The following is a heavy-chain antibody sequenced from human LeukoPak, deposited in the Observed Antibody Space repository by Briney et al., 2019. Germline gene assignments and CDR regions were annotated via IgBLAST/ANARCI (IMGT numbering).Heavy chain of an antibody. Sequence: SETLSLTCTASGVSISSSSYYWGWIRQPPGKGLEWIGSIYYSGSTYYNPSLKSRVTISVDTSKNQFSLKLSSVTAADTAVYYCARGGITIFGVVYDAFDIWGQGTMVTVSS. CDR3: ARGGITIFGVVYDAFDI. J-gene: IGHJ3*02. D-gene: IGHD3-3*01. CDR1: GVSISSSSYY. CDR2: IYYSGST. V-gene: IGHV4-39*07.